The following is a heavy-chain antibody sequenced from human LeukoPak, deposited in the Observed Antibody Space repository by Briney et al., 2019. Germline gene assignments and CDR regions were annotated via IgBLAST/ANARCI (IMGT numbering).Heavy chain of an antibody. CDR2: INHSGST. CDR1: GGSFSGYY. D-gene: IGHD2-2*01. J-gene: IGHJ5*02. Sequence: SETLSLTCAVYGGSFSGYYWSWIRQPPVKVLEWIGEINHSGSTNYNPSLKSRVTISVDTSKNQFSLRLSSVTAADTAVYYCARAVGPDIVVVPAALTWLDPWGQGTLVTVSS. V-gene: IGHV4-34*01. CDR3: ARAVGPDIVVVPAALTWLDP.